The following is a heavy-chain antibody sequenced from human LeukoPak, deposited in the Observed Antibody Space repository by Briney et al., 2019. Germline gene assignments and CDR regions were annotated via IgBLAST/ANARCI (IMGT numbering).Heavy chain of an antibody. CDR3: ARDPVFSDSSGYYFDY. D-gene: IGHD3-22*01. V-gene: IGHV3-48*01. CDR1: GFTFSNYN. J-gene: IGHJ4*02. CDR2: ISGSGSGI. Sequence: GGSLRLSCAASGFTFSNYNMNWVRQAPGKGLKCLAYISGSGSGIYYADSVKGRFTLFRDNAKNSLYLQMNSLRAEDTAVYYCARDPVFSDSSGYYFDYWGQGTLVTVSS.